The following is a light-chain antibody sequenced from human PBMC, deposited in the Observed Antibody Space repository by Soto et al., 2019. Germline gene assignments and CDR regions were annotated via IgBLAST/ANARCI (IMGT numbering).Light chain of an antibody. CDR1: QSVSSSY. CDR3: QQYGSSPPDT. J-gene: IGKJ5*01. Sequence: EIVLTQSPGTLSLSPGERATLSCSASQSVSSSYLAWYQQKPGQAPRLLIYGASSRATGIPDRFSGSGSGTDFTLTISRLEPEDVAVYYCQQYGSSPPDTFGQGTRLEIK. CDR2: GAS. V-gene: IGKV3-20*01.